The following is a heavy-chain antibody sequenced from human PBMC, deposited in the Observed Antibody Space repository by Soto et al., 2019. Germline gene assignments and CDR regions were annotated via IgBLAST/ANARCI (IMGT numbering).Heavy chain of an antibody. CDR3: ARDPGDYVNGMDV. V-gene: IGHV3-33*01. CDR1: GFTFSSYG. J-gene: IGHJ6*02. Sequence: GGSLRLSCAASGFTFSSYGMHWVRQAPGKGLEWVAVIWYDGSNKYYADSVKGRFTISRDNSKNTLYLQMNSLRAEDTAVYYCARDPGDYVNGMDVWGQGTTVTVS. CDR2: IWYDGSNK. D-gene: IGHD4-17*01.